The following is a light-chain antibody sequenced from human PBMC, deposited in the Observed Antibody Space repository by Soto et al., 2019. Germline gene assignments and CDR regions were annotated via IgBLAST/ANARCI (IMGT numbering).Light chain of an antibody. CDR1: RSISNW. Sequence: DIQMTPSPSTLSASVGDRVTITCRASRSISNWLAWYQQRPGIAPKLLIFDASILQSGVPSQFSGSGSGTEFTLSISRLQTDDFATYYCQQYGSFSPITFGGGTKVDIK. J-gene: IGKJ4*01. CDR2: DAS. V-gene: IGKV1-5*01. CDR3: QQYGSFSPIT.